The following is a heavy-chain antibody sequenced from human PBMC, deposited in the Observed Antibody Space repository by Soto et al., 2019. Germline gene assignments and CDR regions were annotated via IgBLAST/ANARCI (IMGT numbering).Heavy chain of an antibody. J-gene: IGHJ5*02. CDR1: GGSISSSY. CDR3: ARDKYCSGGSCRKNWFDP. D-gene: IGHD2-15*01. CDR2: IYDDGSA. Sequence: SETLSLTCTVSGGSISSSYWSWFRQPPGKGLEWLAYIYDDGSANYNPSLKSRATISLGMSKNQFSLKLTSVTAADTAVYYCARDKYCSGGSCRKNWFDPWGQGTLVTVSS. V-gene: IGHV4-59*01.